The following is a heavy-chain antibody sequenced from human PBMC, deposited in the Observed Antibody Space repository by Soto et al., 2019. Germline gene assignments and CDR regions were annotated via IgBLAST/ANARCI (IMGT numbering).Heavy chain of an antibody. CDR1: GFTFSKYG. J-gene: IGHJ3*02. D-gene: IGHD2-2*01. CDR3: ARVFDCSDPSCRPWDAFDI. V-gene: IGHV3-33*01. Sequence: QVQLVESGGGVVQPGRSLRLSCAASGFTFSKYGMHWVRQAPGKGLEWVALIWYDGSNTYYADSVKGRFTISRDNSKNTLSLQMNSLRAEDTAVYYCARVFDCSDPSCRPWDAFDIWGQGTMVTGSS. CDR2: IWYDGSNT.